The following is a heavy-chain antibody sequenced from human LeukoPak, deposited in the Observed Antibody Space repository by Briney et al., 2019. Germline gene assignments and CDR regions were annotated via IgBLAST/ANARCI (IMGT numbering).Heavy chain of an antibody. D-gene: IGHD4-17*01. CDR2: RWHDGSNK. V-gene: IGHV3-33*03. CDR3: ATVPPGYYYMDV. CDR1: GFTFSGYG. Sequence: YPGRSLRLSCAASGFTFSGYGMHWVRQAPGKGLEWVAIRWHDGSNKYYGDSVKGRFTVSRDNSKNTLYLEMNSLRAEDTADYYCATVPPGYYYMDVWGKGTTVTVSS. J-gene: IGHJ6*03.